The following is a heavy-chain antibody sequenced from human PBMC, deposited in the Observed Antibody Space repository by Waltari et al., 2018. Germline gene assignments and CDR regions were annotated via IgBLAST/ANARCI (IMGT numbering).Heavy chain of an antibody. J-gene: IGHJ3*02. D-gene: IGHD1-26*01. CDR1: GGSFSGYY. Sequence: QVQLQQWGAGLLKPSETLSLTCAVYGGSFSGYYWSWIRQPPGKGLEWIGEINHSGSTNYNPSLKSRVTISVDTSKNQFSLKLSSVTAADTAVYYCARFLSELRHAFDIWGQGTMVTVSS. V-gene: IGHV4-34*01. CDR3: ARFLSELRHAFDI. CDR2: INHSGST.